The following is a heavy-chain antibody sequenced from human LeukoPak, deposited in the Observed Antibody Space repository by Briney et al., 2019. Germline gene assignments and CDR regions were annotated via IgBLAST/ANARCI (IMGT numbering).Heavy chain of an antibody. CDR3: VRRHGDFFKKYYFEY. CDR2: IYYSGGT. Sequence: KPSETLSLTCRVCGGSISSRIYYWGWICQHPGKGLEWIGSIYYSGGTSYNPSLQSRVNISVDTSKNQFSLKLSSVTPADTAVYYCVRRHGDFFKKYYFEYWGQGALVTVCS. CDR1: GGSISSRIYY. D-gene: IGHD4-17*01. V-gene: IGHV4-39*01. J-gene: IGHJ4*02.